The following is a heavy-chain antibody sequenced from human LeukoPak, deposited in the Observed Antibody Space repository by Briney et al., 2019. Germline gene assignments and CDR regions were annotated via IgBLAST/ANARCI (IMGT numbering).Heavy chain of an antibody. CDR1: GFTFSSYG. Sequence: GRSLRLSCAASGFTFSSYGMHWVRQAPGKGLEWVAVIWYGGSNKYYADSVKGRFTISRDNSKNTLYLQMNSLRAEDTAVYYCARDAHAGSGYYWGQGTLVTVSS. J-gene: IGHJ4*02. D-gene: IGHD6-19*01. CDR3: ARDAHAGSGYY. V-gene: IGHV3-33*08. CDR2: IWYGGSNK.